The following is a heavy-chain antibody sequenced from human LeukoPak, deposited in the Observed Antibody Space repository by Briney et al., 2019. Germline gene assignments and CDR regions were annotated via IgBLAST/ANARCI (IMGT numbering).Heavy chain of an antibody. V-gene: IGHV1-2*02. CDR2: INPNSGGT. J-gene: IGHJ3*02. Sequence: ASVKVSCKASGYTFTGYYMHWVRQAPGQGLEWMGWINPNSGGTNYAQKFQGRVTMTRDTSISTAYMELSRLRSDDTAVYYCARVLNYDFWSGYPHDAFDIWGQGTMVTVSS. D-gene: IGHD3-3*01. CDR3: ARVLNYDFWSGYPHDAFDI. CDR1: GYTFTGYY.